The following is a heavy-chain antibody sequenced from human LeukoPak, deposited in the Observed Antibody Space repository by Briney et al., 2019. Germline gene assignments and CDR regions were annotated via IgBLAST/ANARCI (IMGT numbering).Heavy chain of an antibody. Sequence: GGSLRLSCLTSGFTLSTNAMSWVRQAPGKGLEWISGISGSGASTYYADSVKGRFTISRDDSRNTLYLQMNSLRAEDTAMYYCARDYGRSRDYGMDVWGQGTTVTVSS. CDR1: GFTLSTNA. D-gene: IGHD3-10*01. CDR2: ISGSGAST. CDR3: ARDYGRSRDYGMDV. V-gene: IGHV3-23*01. J-gene: IGHJ6*02.